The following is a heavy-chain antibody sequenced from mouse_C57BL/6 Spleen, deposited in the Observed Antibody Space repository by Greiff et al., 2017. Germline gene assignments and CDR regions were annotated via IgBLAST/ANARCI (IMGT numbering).Heavy chain of an antibody. CDR3: ARRGSSYVDWYFDV. V-gene: IGHV1-50*01. Sequence: QVQLKQPGAELVKPGASVKLSCTASGYTFTSYWMQWVKQRPGQGLEWIGEIDPSDSYTNYNQKFKGKAPLTVDKSSSTAYMQRSSLTSEDSAVYYCARRGSSYVDWYFDVWGTGTTVTVAS. CDR2: IDPSDSYT. D-gene: IGHD1-1*01. CDR1: GYTFTSYW. J-gene: IGHJ1*03.